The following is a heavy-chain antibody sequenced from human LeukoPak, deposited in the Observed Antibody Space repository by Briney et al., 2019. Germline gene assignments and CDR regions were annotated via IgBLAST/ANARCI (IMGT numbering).Heavy chain of an antibody. D-gene: IGHD2-2*01. CDR1: GYSFTSGHY. V-gene: IGHV4-38-2*01. CDR2: IYHTGSA. J-gene: IGHJ4*02. CDR3: ARYCTSTTCILRGFDY. Sequence: SEALSLTCSVSGYSFTSGHYWGWIRQPPGKGLEWIANIYHTGSAHYNPSLKSRVTISVDTSKNQFSLKLSSVTAADTAVYYCARYCTSTTCILRGFDYWGQGTLVTVSS.